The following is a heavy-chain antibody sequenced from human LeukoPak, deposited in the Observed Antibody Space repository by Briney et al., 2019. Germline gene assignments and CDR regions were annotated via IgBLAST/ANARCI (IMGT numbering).Heavy chain of an antibody. V-gene: IGHV4-59*01. Sequence: SETLSLTCTVSGGAISSYYWSWIRQPPGKGLEWIGYIYYSGSTNYNPSLKSRVTISVDTSKNQFSLKLSSVTAADTAVYYCARATGDGYNPFDYWGQGTLVTVSS. D-gene: IGHD5-24*01. J-gene: IGHJ4*02. CDR1: GGAISSYY. CDR2: IYYSGST. CDR3: ARATGDGYNPFDY.